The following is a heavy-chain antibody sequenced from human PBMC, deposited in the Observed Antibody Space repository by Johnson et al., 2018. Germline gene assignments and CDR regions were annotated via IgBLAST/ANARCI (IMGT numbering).Heavy chain of an antibody. Sequence: VQLVQSGGGLVQPGGSLRLSCVASGFTFSSYSINWVRQAPGRGLEWVSYITGSRSTIHYDASVQGRVTISRDKAKNSVYLQMNSRRDEGTAVYYCARVGSGLYGMDVWGQGTTVTVSS. D-gene: IGHD3-3*01. CDR2: ITGSRSTI. CDR1: GFTFSSYS. V-gene: IGHV3-48*02. J-gene: IGHJ6*02. CDR3: ARVGSGLYGMDV.